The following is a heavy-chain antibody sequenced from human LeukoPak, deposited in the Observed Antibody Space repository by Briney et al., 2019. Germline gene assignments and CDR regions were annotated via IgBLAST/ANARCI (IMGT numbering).Heavy chain of an antibody. D-gene: IGHD6-19*01. CDR2: IKTDGSTT. V-gene: IGHV3-74*01. CDR1: GFTFSSYS. Sequence: PGGSLRLSCAASGFTFSSYSMNWVRQAPGKGLVWVSRIKTDGSTTSYADSVKGRFTISRDNAKNMAYLQMNSLRAEDTAVYYCVRGYNSENDYRGQGTLVTVSS. J-gene: IGHJ4*02. CDR3: VRGYNSENDY.